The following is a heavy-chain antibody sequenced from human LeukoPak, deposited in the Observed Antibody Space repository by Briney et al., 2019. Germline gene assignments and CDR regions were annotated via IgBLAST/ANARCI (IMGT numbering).Heavy chain of an antibody. CDR2: IYYSGST. V-gene: IGHV4-59*08. CDR3: ARGYDGSGYYYRNWYFDL. Sequence: PSETLSLTCTVSGGSISSYYWSWIRQPPGKGLEWIAYIYYSGSTNYNPSLKSRVTISVDTSKNQFSLKLSSVTAADTAVYYCARGYDGSGYYYRNWYFDLWGRGTLVTVSS. CDR1: GGSISSYY. J-gene: IGHJ2*01. D-gene: IGHD3-22*01.